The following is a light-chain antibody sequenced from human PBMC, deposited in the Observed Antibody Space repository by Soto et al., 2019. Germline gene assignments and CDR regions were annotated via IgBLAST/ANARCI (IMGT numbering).Light chain of an antibody. CDR1: QTINNN. CDR2: GAS. J-gene: IGKJ2*01. V-gene: IGKV3-15*01. Sequence: VMTQAPATLSVSPGERATLSCRASQTINNNVAWYQLKDGQVPRLVIYGASTRATDIPARFSGSGSGTEFNLTISSLQSEDFAVYYCQHYNNWPFTFGQGTKLEIK. CDR3: QHYNNWPFT.